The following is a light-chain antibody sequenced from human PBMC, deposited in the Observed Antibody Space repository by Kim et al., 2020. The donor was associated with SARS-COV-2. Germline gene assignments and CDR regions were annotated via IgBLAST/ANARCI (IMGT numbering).Light chain of an antibody. Sequence: EIVLTQSPATLSLSPGERATLSCRASQSVSTYLAWYQQRTGQAPRVLIYDASNRATGIPARFSGSGSGTDFTLTISSLQPEDFAVYYCQQRSSWPLTLCGGTKVDSK. V-gene: IGKV3-11*01. J-gene: IGKJ4*01. CDR3: QQRSSWPLT. CDR1: QSVSTY. CDR2: DAS.